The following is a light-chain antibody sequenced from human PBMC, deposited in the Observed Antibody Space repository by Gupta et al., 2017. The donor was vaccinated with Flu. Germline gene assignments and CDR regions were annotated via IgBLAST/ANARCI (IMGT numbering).Light chain of an antibody. CDR2: DAS. V-gene: IGKV3-11*02. J-gene: IGKJ4*01. Sequence: ETVSPRSPATLSLYPGASARISCRASTCFNSYLAWYQQKPGQPPRLLIYDASNRDPGIPARFSGRGVGRDVTLTISSREREEFAVYYCQQRKHWPPLTFGGGTKVEIK. CDR1: TCFNSY. CDR3: QQRKHWPPLT.